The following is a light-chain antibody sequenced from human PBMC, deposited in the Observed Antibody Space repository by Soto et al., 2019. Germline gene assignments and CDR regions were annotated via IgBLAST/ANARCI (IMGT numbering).Light chain of an antibody. CDR1: QSLARDY. V-gene: IGKV1-5*03. Sequence: IQMTQSPSTLSASLGARVTMTCRASQSLARDYLAWYQQKPGNAPKLLIYKASTLESGVPSRFSGGGSGTAFSLTINSLQSDDFATYYCHQYDSYPRTFGQGTKV. CDR3: HQYDSYPRT. J-gene: IGKJ1*01. CDR2: KAS.